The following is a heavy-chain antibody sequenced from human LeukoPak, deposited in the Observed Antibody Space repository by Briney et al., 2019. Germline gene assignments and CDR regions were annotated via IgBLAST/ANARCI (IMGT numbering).Heavy chain of an antibody. V-gene: IGHV3-30-3*01. CDR3: ARSPWGSSILGYATLFDY. D-gene: IGHD3-16*01. CDR2: ISYDGSDK. CDR1: GFTFSSYA. Sequence: PGRSLRLSCAASGFTFSSYAMHWVRQAPGKGLEWVAVISYDGSDKYYADSVKGRFTISRDNSKNTLYLQMNSLRAEDTAVYYCARSPWGSSILGYATLFDYWGQGTLVTVSS. J-gene: IGHJ4*02.